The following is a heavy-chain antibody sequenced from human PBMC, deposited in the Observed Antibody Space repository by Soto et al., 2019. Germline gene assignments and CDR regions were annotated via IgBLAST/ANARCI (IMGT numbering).Heavy chain of an antibody. CDR2: ISTSGGST. Sequence: GGSLKLSCEASGFTFDSYAMAWARQAPGKGQEWVSVISTSGGSTYYADSVKGRFTISRDNSKNTLYLQMNSLRAEDTAVYYCARRYYYDSSGYPPGDFDTWGKGTLVTVSS. CDR3: ARRYYYDSSGYPPGDFDT. J-gene: IGHJ3*02. CDR1: GFTFDSYA. D-gene: IGHD3-22*01. V-gene: IGHV3-23*01.